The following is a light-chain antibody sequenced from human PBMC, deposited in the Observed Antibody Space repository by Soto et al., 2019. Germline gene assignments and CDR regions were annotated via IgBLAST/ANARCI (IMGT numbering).Light chain of an antibody. CDR2: FAS. CDR1: QTLSNN. Sequence: RVMTQSPATLSVSPGEKATLSCRASQTLSNNLAWYQQKPGQAPRLLIYFASTRATGIPARFSGSGSGTEFTFTISSLQSEDFAVYYCQHYDEWPLTFGGGTKVEIK. V-gene: IGKV3-15*01. CDR3: QHYDEWPLT. J-gene: IGKJ4*01.